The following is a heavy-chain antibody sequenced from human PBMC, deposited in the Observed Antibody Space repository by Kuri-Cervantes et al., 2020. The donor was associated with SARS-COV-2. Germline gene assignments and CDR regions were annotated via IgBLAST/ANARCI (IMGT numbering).Heavy chain of an antibody. CDR2: ISSNGGST. J-gene: IGHJ6*03. Sequence: GESLKISCAASGFTFSSYAMSWVRQAPGKGLEYVSAISSNGGSTYYANSVKGRFTISRDNSKNTLYLQMGSLRAEDMAVYYCARDRYYYMDVWGKGTTVTVSS. V-gene: IGHV3-64*01. CDR3: ARDRYYYMDV. CDR1: GFTFSSYA.